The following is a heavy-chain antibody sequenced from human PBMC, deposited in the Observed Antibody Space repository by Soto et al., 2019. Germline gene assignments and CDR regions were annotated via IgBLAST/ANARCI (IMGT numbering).Heavy chain of an antibody. CDR2: ISKSDYT. J-gene: IGHJ4*02. CDR3: AREDSIIIPAVSDF. V-gene: IGHV3-21*01. Sequence: GGSLRLSCTVSGFAFNNYGINWVRQAPGKGLEWVSSISKSDYTYYSDSVKGRFTISRDNAKNSVSLQMNTLRVEDTAVYYCAREDSIIIPAVSDFWGQGTLVTAPQ. D-gene: IGHD2-2*01. CDR1: GFAFNNYG.